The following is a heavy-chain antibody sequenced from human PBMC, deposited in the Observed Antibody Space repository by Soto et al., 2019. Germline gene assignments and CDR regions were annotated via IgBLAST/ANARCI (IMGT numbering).Heavy chain of an antibody. CDR3: ARVIGITMVRGVIPNGMDV. CDR2: IYYSGST. J-gene: IGHJ6*02. Sequence: ASETLSLTCTVSGGSISSSSYYWGWIRQPPGKGLEWIGSIYYSGSTYYNPSLKSRVTISVDTSKNQFSLKLSSVTAADTAVYYCARVIGITMVRGVIPNGMDVWGQGTTVTVSS. D-gene: IGHD3-10*01. CDR1: GGSISSSSYY. V-gene: IGHV4-39*01.